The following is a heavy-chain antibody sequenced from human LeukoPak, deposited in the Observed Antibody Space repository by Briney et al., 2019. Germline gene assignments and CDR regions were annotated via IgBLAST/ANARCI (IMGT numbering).Heavy chain of an antibody. J-gene: IGHJ4*02. D-gene: IGHD6-13*01. V-gene: IGHV1-69*04. CDR2: IIPILGIA. CDR1: GGTFSSYI. Sequence: ASVKVSCKASGGTFSSYIISWVRQAPGQGLEWMGRIIPILGIANYAQKFQGRVTITADKSTSTAYMELSSLRSEDTAVYYCAGEIAAAGPFDYWGQGTLVTVSS. CDR3: AGEIAAAGPFDY.